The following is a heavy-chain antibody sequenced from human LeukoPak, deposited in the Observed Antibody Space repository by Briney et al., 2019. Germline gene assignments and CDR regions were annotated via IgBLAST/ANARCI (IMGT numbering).Heavy chain of an antibody. CDR1: GYTFTSYG. Sequence: AASVKVSCKASGYTFTSYGISWVRQAPGQGPEWMGWISAYNGNTNYVQKLQGRVTMTTDTSTTTAYMELRSLRSDDTAVYYCARDTIHGDDYVFDYWGQGTLVTVSS. CDR2: ISAYNGNT. J-gene: IGHJ4*02. V-gene: IGHV1-18*01. CDR3: ARDTIHGDDYVFDY. D-gene: IGHD3-10*02.